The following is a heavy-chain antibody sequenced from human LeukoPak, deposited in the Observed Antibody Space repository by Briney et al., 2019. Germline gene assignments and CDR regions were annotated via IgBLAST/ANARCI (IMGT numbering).Heavy chain of an antibody. CDR2: ISGYNGYT. CDR3: ARDEARYSSGYYPNWFDP. D-gene: IGHD3-22*01. J-gene: IGHJ5*02. Sequence: ASVKVSCKASGYTFTSYGIGWVRQAPGQGLEWMGWISGYNGYTHYANNHQGRVTMTTDTSTSTAYMELRSLRSDDTAVYYCARDEARYSSGYYPNWFDPWGQGTLVTVSS. CDR1: GYTFTSYG. V-gene: IGHV1-18*01.